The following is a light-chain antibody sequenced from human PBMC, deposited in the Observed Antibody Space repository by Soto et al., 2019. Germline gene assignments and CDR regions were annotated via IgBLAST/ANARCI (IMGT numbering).Light chain of an antibody. V-gene: IGKV1-39*01. CDR3: QQYGSSSWT. CDR1: QSISSY. Sequence: DIHMTHSPSSLSASVGDRVTITCRASQSISSYLNWYQQKPGKAPKLLIYAASSLQSGVPSRFSGSGSGTEFTLTISRLEPEDFAVYYCQQYGSSSWTFGQGTKVDIK. J-gene: IGKJ1*01. CDR2: AAS.